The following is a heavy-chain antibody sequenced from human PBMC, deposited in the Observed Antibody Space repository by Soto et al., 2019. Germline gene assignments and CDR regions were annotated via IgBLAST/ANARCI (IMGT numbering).Heavy chain of an antibody. D-gene: IGHD6-13*01. V-gene: IGHV1-2*02. CDR3: AKDWAAGYWFDP. CDR2: INPNSGGT. Sequence: ASVKVSCKASGYTFTGCYMHGVREAPGQGLEWMGWINPNSGGTNYAQKFQGRVTMTRDTSISTAYMELSRLRSDDTAVYYCAKDWAAGYWFDPWGQGTLVTVSS. J-gene: IGHJ5*02. CDR1: GYTFTGCY.